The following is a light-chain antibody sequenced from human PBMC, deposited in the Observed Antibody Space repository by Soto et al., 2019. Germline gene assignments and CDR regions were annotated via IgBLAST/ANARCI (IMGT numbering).Light chain of an antibody. CDR3: QQYNNWPNT. J-gene: IGKJ2*01. V-gene: IGKV3-15*01. CDR2: GVS. Sequence: EIVMTQSPATLSVSPGERATLSCRASQSVSSKLAWFQQKPGQAPSLLIYGVSTRATGVPVRFSGSGSGTEFTLTVNSLQSEDFAVYYCQQYNNWPNTFGQGTKLEIK. CDR1: QSVSSK.